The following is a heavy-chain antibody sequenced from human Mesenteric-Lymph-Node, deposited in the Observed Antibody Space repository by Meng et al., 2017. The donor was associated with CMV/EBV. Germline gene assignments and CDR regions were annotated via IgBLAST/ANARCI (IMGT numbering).Heavy chain of an antibody. CDR2: INQAGSAT. J-gene: IGHJ3*02. V-gene: IGHV3-7*01. D-gene: IGHD3-3*01. Sequence: GGSLRLSCAASGFTFSSYAMSWVRQAPGKGLEWVANINQAGSATNYVGSVKGRFTISRDNAKNSLFLQVNSLRPEDTTVYYCAKHISISGVVIMGAFDIWGQGTVVTVSS. CDR1: GFTFSSYA. CDR3: AKHISISGVVIMGAFDI.